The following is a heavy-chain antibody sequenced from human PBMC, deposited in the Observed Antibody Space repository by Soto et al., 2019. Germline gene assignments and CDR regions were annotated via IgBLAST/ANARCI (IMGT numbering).Heavy chain of an antibody. CDR1: GGSFGGYY. CDR2: IYYSGST. D-gene: IGHD2-15*01. CDR3: ARARAARYFDY. Sequence: SETLSLTCAVYGGSFGGYYWSWIRQPPGKGLEWIGYIYYSGSTYYNPSLKSRVTISVDTSKNQFSLKLSSVTAADTAVYYCARARAARYFDYWGQGTLVTVSS. V-gene: IGHV4-30-4*08. J-gene: IGHJ4*02.